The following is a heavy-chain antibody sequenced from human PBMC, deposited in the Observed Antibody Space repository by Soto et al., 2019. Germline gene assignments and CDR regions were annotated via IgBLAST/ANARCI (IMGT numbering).Heavy chain of an antibody. J-gene: IGHJ3*02. V-gene: IGHV3-23*01. CDR3: AKKYSFRDAFDI. Sequence: EVQLLESGGGLVQPGGSLRLSCEASGFFFSNFAMSWVRQAPGRGLEWVSAISGSGGSTFYADSVKGRFTISRDNSKNTLYLQMNSLRPEDTAIYYCAKKYSFRDAFDIWGQGTMVTVSS. CDR2: ISGSGGST. D-gene: IGHD2-21*01. CDR1: GFFFSNFA.